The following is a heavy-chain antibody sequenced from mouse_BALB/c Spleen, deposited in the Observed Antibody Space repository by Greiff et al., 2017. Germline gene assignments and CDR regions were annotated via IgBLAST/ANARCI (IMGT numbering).Heavy chain of an antibody. D-gene: IGHD6-1*01. CDR3: TLDGHRAY. Sequence: EVQLQQSGAELVKPGASVKLSCTASGFNIKDTYMHWVKQRPEQGLEWIGRIDPANGNTKYDPKFQGKATITADTSSNTAYLQLSSLTSEDTAVYYCTLDGHRAYWGQGTLVTVSA. J-gene: IGHJ3*01. V-gene: IGHV14-3*02. CDR1: GFNIKDTY. CDR2: IDPANGNT.